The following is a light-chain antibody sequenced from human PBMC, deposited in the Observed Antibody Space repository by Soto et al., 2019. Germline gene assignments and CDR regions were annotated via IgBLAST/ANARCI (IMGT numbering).Light chain of an antibody. Sequence: QSVLTQPSSVSDSPLHSITISCTGTSIDVGSHNLVSWYQQYSDKAPKLIIFEASKRPSGVSNRFSGSKSGSTASLTISGLQAEDEADYYCCSNADSSTYVFGTGTKVTVL. CDR3: CSNADSSTYV. V-gene: IGLV2-23*01. CDR1: SIDVGSHNL. J-gene: IGLJ1*01. CDR2: EAS.